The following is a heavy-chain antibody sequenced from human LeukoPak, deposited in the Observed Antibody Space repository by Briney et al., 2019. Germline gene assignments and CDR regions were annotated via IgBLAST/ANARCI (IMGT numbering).Heavy chain of an antibody. V-gene: IGHV4-59*01. CDR3: ARGGWYPESFQH. J-gene: IGHJ1*01. Sequence: SETLSLTCTVCGGSISSYYWNWMRPPPGKGVEWMGYIYYSGSTNYNPSLQGRVTISVYTSKNQFSLRLSSVTAADTAVYYCARGGWYPESFQHWGQGALVTVSS. CDR1: GGSISSYY. D-gene: IGHD6-19*01. CDR2: IYYSGST.